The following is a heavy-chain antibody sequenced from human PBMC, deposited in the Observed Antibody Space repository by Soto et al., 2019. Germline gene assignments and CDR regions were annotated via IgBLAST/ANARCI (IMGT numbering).Heavy chain of an antibody. CDR1: DDSISSFY. D-gene: IGHD5-18*01. V-gene: IGHV4-59*01. CDR2: VHHSGST. CDR3: ARGIEQLGA. J-gene: IGHJ5*02. Sequence: SETLSLTCTVSDDSISSFYLSWIRQPPGKGLEWIGYVHHSGSTNCNPSLKSRVTMSVDTSKNQFSLKLTSVTAADTALYYCARGIEQLGAWGQGTLVTVSS.